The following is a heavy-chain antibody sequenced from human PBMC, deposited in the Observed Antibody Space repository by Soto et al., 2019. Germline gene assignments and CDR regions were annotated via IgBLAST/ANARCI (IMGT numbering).Heavy chain of an antibody. V-gene: IGHV1-3*01. Sequence: QVHLVQSGAEVKKPGASVKVSCEASGYTFTDYALHWVRQAPGQGLEWMGWINPGNGDTVYSQKFQGRVTNTRDTSASTAYMELTSLTSEDTAVYFCARDSWVATTLLRDWGQGTLVTVSS. D-gene: IGHD5-12*01. CDR2: INPGNGDT. CDR3: ARDSWVATTLLRD. CDR1: GYTFTDYA. J-gene: IGHJ4*02.